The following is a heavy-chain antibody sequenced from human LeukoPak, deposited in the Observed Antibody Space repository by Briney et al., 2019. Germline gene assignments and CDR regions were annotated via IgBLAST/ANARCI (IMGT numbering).Heavy chain of an antibody. CDR2: IFFTGRT. CDR3: ARDRASGMDY. J-gene: IGHJ4*02. Sequence: SXXXQXXGKGLEWIGQIFFTGRTDYNPSLKSRLAISIDTSRDQFSLELSSVSAADTATYYCARDRASGMDYWGQGILVTVSS. D-gene: IGHD3-10*01. V-gene: IGHV4-31*02.